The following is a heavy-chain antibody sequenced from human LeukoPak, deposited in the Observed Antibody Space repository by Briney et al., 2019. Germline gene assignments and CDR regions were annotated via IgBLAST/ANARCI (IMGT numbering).Heavy chain of an antibody. CDR1: GGSISSYY. Sequence: SETPSLTCTVSGGSISSYYWSWIRQPAGKGLEWIGRIYTSGSTNYNPSLKSRVTMSVDTSKNQFSLKLSSVTAADTAVYYCARGPSIAARLHYYYYMDVWGKGTTVTVSS. V-gene: IGHV4-4*07. CDR2: IYTSGST. J-gene: IGHJ6*03. D-gene: IGHD6-6*01. CDR3: ARGPSIAARLHYYYYMDV.